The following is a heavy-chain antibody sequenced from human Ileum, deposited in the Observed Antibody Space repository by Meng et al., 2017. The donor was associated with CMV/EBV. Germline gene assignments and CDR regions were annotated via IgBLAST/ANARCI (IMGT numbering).Heavy chain of an antibody. V-gene: IGHV3-74*01. D-gene: IGHD3-16*01. CDR1: GFSFTNYY. Sequence: GGSLRLSRVASGFSFTNYYMYWVRQAPGKGLVWVSRIKPDGTGAVSADSVRGRFTISRDNAKNTLFLQLNSLRAEDAAMYYCVAYNWHATDYWGQGTVVTVSS. CDR2: IKPDGTGA. CDR3: VAYNWHATDY. J-gene: IGHJ4*02.